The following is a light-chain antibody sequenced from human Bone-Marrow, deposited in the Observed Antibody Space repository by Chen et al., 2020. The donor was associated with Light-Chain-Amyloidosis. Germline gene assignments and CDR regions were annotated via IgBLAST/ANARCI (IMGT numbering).Light chain of an antibody. CDR3: QQYGSSLYT. V-gene: IGKV3-20*01. CDR2: GAC. J-gene: IGKJ2*01. Sequence: EIVLTQSPGILSLSPGERATLSCRASQSGAGNYVAWYQQKPGQPPRLLIYGACNRTAGIPDRFSGSGSGADFTLTISRLDPEDFAVYYCQQYGSSLYTFGQGTRLEIK. CDR1: QSGAGNY.